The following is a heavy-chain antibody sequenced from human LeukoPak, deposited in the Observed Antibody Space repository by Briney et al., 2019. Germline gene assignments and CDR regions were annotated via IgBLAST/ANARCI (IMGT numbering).Heavy chain of an antibody. Sequence: SETLSLTCAVYGGSFSGYYWSWIRQPPGKGLEWIGEINHSGSTNYNPSLKSRVTISVDTSKNQFFLKLSSVTAADTAVYYCARAGYSYGYDAFDIWGQGTMVTVSS. D-gene: IGHD5-18*01. CDR2: INHSGST. J-gene: IGHJ3*02. V-gene: IGHV4-34*01. CDR1: GGSFSGYY. CDR3: ARAGYSYGYDAFDI.